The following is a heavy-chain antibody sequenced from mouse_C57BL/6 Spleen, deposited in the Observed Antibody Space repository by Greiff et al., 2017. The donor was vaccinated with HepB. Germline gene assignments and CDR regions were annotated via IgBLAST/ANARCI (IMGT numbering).Heavy chain of an antibody. J-gene: IGHJ1*03. CDR3: ARTGGYTTVGYFDV. CDR2: ISNLAYST. D-gene: IGHD1-1*01. CDR1: GFTFSDYG. Sequence: EVMLVESGGGLVQPGGSLKLSCAASGFTFSDYGMAWVRQAPRKGPEWVAFISNLAYSTYYADTVTGRFTISRENAKNTLYLEMSSLRSEDTAMYYCARTGGYTTVGYFDVWGTGTTVTVSS. V-gene: IGHV5-15*01.